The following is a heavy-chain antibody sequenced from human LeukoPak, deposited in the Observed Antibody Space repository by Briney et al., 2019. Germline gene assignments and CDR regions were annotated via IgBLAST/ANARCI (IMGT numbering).Heavy chain of an antibody. D-gene: IGHD3-10*01. CDR2: ITSDGSST. J-gene: IGHJ4*02. CDR1: GFTFSNYW. V-gene: IGHV3-74*01. CDR3: AGDLYDGSGLCGY. Sequence: GGSLRLSCAASGFTFSNYWIHWVRQAPGKGLVWVSRITSDGSSTSYADSVKGRFTISRDNARNTLYLQTNSLRAEDTAVYYCAGDLYDGSGLCGYWGQGTLVTVSS.